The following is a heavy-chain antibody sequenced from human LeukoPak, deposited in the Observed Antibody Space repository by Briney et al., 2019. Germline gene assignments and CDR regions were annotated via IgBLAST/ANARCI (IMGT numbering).Heavy chain of an antibody. Sequence: GASAKVSCKASGYTFTSYYMHWVRQAPGQGLEWMGIINPSGGSTSYAQKFQGRVTMTRDTSSSTVYMELSSLRSEDMAVYYCARDYLKVVVAGTAPSAGHMDYWGQGTLVTVSS. CDR2: INPSGGST. CDR1: GYTFTSYY. CDR3: ARDYLKVVVAGTAPSAGHMDY. D-gene: IGHD2-15*01. V-gene: IGHV1-46*01. J-gene: IGHJ4*02.